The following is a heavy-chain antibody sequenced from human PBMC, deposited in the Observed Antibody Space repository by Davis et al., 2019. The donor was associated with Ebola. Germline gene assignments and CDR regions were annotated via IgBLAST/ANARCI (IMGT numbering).Heavy chain of an antibody. D-gene: IGHD5-18*01. V-gene: IGHV1-69*04. CDR3: ARGILAEGLDS. CDR2: ILPILGAT. CDR1: GDTFGEYG. Sequence: SVKVSCKTSGDTFGEYGYNWVRQAPGQRLEWMGRILPILGATNYAQNFQGRVTITADKSTYTVYMELISLRSEDTAVYYCARGILAEGLDSWGQGTLVSVSS. J-gene: IGHJ4*02.